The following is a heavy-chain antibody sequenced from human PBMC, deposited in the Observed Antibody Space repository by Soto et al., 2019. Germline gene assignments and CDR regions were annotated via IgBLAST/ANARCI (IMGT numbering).Heavy chain of an antibody. CDR1: GFTFNNYG. V-gene: IGHV3-33*01. CDR2: IWHDGSNK. CDR3: TRAAIKGELLDY. Sequence: QVPLVESGGGVVQPGRSLRLSCAASGFTFNNYGMHWVRQAPGKGLEWVALIWHDGSNKGYADSVKGRFTISRDNSKNTLNRQMNSLRVEDTAVYYCTRAAIKGELLDYWGQGTQVTVSS. D-gene: IGHD1-26*01. J-gene: IGHJ4*02.